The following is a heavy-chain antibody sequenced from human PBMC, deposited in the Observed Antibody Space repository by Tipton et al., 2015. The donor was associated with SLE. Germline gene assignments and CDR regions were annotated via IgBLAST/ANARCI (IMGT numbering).Heavy chain of an antibody. CDR3: ARGGAVWYYYYYMDV. D-gene: IGHD3-16*01. CDR1: GDSVTSSGYY. V-gene: IGHV4-34*01. J-gene: IGHJ6*03. Sequence: TLSLTCTATGDSVTSSGYYWSWIRQPPGKGLEWIGEIKHSGSTNYNPSLKSRVTISVDTSKNQFSLKLSSVTAADTAVYYCARGGAVWYYYYYMDVWGKGTTVTVSS. CDR2: IKHSGST.